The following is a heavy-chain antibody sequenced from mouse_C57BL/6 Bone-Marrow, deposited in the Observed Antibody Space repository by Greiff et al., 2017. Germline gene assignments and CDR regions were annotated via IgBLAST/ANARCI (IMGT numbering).Heavy chain of an antibody. D-gene: IGHD2-3*01. CDR1: GYTFTDYY. CDR2: INPYNGGT. Sequence: EVQLQQSGPVLVKPGASVKMSCKASGYTFTDYYMNWVKQSHGKSLEWIGVINPYNGGTSYNQKFKGKATLTVDKSSSTAYMELNSLTSEDSAVYYCARPPMDYAMDYWGQGTSVTVSS. V-gene: IGHV1-19*01. J-gene: IGHJ4*01. CDR3: ARPPMDYAMDY.